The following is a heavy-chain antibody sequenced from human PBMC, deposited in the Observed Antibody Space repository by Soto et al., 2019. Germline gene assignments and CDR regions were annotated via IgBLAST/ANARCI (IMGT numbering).Heavy chain of an antibody. J-gene: IGHJ4*02. Sequence: PSETLSLTCTVSCGSISSTSYYWDWIRQPPGKGLEWIGSIYYVGSIYYNPSLKSRVTMSVDTSKNQFSLKLSSVTAADTAVYYCARRVCGDYFDYWGQGTLVTVSS. V-gene: IGHV4-39*01. CDR3: ARRVCGDYFDY. CDR2: IYYVGSI. D-gene: IGHD2-8*01. CDR1: CGSISSTSYY.